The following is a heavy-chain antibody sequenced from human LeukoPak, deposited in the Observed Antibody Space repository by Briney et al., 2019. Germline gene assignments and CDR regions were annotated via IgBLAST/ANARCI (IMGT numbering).Heavy chain of an antibody. CDR1: GFTFSSYS. CDR3: YSSSSHAFDI. D-gene: IGHD6-13*01. J-gene: IGHJ3*02. V-gene: IGHV3-21*01. Sequence: PGGSLRLSCAASGFTFSSYSMNWVRQAPGKGLEWVSSISSSSSYIYYADSVKGRFTISRDNSKNTLYLQMNSLRAEDTAVYYCYSSSSHAFDIWGQGTMVTVSS. CDR2: ISSSSSYI.